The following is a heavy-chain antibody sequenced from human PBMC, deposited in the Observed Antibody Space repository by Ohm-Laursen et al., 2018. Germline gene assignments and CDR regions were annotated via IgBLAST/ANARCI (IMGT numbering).Heavy chain of an antibody. CDR3: AIWAPYYFDY. V-gene: IGHV4-59*01. CDR2: IYYSGST. J-gene: IGHJ4*02. Sequence: SETLSLTCSVPGGSISSYYWSWIRQPPGKGLEWIGYIYYSGSTNYNPSLKSRVTISVDTSKNQFSLKLSSVTAADTAVYYCAIWAPYYFDYWGQGTLVTVSS. CDR1: GGSISSYY. D-gene: IGHD7-27*01.